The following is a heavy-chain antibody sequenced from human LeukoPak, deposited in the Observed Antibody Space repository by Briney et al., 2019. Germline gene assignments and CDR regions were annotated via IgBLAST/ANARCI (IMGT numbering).Heavy chain of an antibody. CDR1: GFTFSSYA. CDR3: AKDTARDYDSSGYEIDY. V-gene: IGHV3-30*04. D-gene: IGHD3-22*01. J-gene: IGHJ4*02. Sequence: PGGSLRLSCAASGFTFSSYAMHWVRQAPGKGLEWVAVISYDGSNKYYADSVKGRFTISRDNSKNSLYLQMNSLRAEDMALYYCAKDTARDYDSSGYEIDYWGQGTLVTVSS. CDR2: ISYDGSNK.